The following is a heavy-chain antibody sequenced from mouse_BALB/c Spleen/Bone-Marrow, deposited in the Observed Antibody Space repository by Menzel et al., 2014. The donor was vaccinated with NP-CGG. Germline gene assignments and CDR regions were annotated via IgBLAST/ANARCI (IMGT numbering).Heavy chain of an antibody. D-gene: IGHD4-1*01. Sequence: VQLQQSGPGLVKPSQSLSLTCSVTGYSIXSGYYWNWIRQFPGSKLEWMGYVTYDGSNNYNPSLKNRSSITRDTSKNQFFLKLNSVTTEDTATYYCARGSGTYFDVWGAGTTVTVSS. J-gene: IGHJ1*01. CDR2: VTYDGSN. V-gene: IGHV3-6*02. CDR1: GYSIXSGYY. CDR3: ARGSGTYFDV.